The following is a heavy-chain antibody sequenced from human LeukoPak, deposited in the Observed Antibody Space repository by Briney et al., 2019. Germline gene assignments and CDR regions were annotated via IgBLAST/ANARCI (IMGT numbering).Heavy chain of an antibody. CDR3: ARDSSGLRYFDR. CDR2: ISSNGGST. J-gene: IGHJ4*02. CDR1: GFTFSSYA. D-gene: IGHD3-9*01. Sequence: PGGSLRLSCAASGFTFSSYAMHWVRQAPGKGLEYVSAISSNGGSTDYANSVKGRFTISRDNSKNTLYLQMGSLRAEDMAVYYCARDSSGLRYFDRWGQGTLVTVSS. V-gene: IGHV3-64*01.